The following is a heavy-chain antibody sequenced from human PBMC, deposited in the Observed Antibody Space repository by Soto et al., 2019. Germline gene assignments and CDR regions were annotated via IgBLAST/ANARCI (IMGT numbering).Heavy chain of an antibody. D-gene: IGHD6-13*01. V-gene: IGHV4-61*01. J-gene: IGHJ4*01. CDR1: GGSLSGGSYH. CDR2: IYYTGST. CDR3: ARGNLAAAGSFDY. Sequence: SETLSLTCTLSGGSLSGGSYHWSWIRQSPGKGLEWLAYIYYTGSTNYNPSLQSRVTISLHTSKNQFSLKVSSVTAADTAVYFCARGNLAAAGSFDYWGHGALVTVSS.